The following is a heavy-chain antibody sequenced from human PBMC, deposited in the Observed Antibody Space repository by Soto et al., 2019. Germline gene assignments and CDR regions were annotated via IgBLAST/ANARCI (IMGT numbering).Heavy chain of an antibody. D-gene: IGHD3-22*01. CDR1: GFTFSDHY. CDR2: ISSSGDII. J-gene: IGHJ4*02. Sequence: PGGSLRLSCAASGFTFSDHYMSWIRQAPGKGLEWVSYISSSGDIIYYADSVKGRFTISRDNAKNSLYLQMNSLRAEDTAVYYCARDLGYYDSPTESDYWGQGTLVTVSS. CDR3: ARDLGYYDSPTESDY. V-gene: IGHV3-11*01.